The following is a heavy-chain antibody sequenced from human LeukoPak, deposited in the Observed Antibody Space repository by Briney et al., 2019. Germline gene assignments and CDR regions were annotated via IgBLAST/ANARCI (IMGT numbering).Heavy chain of an antibody. CDR2: IYYSGST. J-gene: IGHJ4*02. V-gene: IGHV4-59*01. CDR3: ARARERATIFDY. CDR1: GGSISSYY. Sequence: PSETLSLTCTVSGGSISSYYWSWIRQPPGKGLEWIGYIYYSGSTNYNPSLKSRVTISVDTSKNQFSLKLSSVTAADTAVYYCARARERATIFDYWGQGTLVTVSS. D-gene: IGHD5-24*01.